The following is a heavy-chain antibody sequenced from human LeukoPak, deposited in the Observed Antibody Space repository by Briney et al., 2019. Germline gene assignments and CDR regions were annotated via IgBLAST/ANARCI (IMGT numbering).Heavy chain of an antibody. Sequence: SQTLSLTCAVSGGSISSGGYSWSWIRQPPGKGLEWIGYIYYSGSTYYNPSLKSRVTISVDTSKNQFSLKLSSVTAADTAVYYCARAYPGGWFDPWGQGTLVTVSS. J-gene: IGHJ5*02. CDR3: ARAYPGGWFDP. CDR2: IYYSGST. D-gene: IGHD3-16*01. V-gene: IGHV4-30-4*07. CDR1: GGSISSGGYS.